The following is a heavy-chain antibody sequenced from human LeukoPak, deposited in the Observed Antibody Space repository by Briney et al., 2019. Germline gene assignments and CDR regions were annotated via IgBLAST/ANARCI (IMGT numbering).Heavy chain of an antibody. CDR1: GYTFTSYA. Sequence: GESLKISCKGSGYTFTSYAMHWVRQAPGQRLEWMGWINAGNGNTKYSQKFQGRVTITRDTSASTAYMELSSLRSEDTAVYYCARALPDYYDSTPRNIGFDYWGQGTLVTVSS. V-gene: IGHV1-3*01. D-gene: IGHD3-22*01. CDR3: ARALPDYYDSTPRNIGFDY. J-gene: IGHJ4*02. CDR2: INAGNGNT.